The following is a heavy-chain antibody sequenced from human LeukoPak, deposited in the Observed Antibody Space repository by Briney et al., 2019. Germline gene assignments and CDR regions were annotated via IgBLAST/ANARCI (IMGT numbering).Heavy chain of an antibody. Sequence: GGSLRLSCAASGFTFSSYGMRWVRQAPGKGLEWVAVISYDGSNKYYADSVKGRFTISRDNAKNSLYLQMNSLRAEDTALYYCARRMIVASPFDYWGQGTLVTVSS. V-gene: IGHV3-30*03. D-gene: IGHD3-22*01. CDR2: ISYDGSNK. J-gene: IGHJ4*02. CDR3: ARRMIVASPFDY. CDR1: GFTFSSYG.